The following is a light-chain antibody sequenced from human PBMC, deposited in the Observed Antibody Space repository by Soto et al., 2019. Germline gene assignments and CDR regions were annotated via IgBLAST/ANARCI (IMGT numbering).Light chain of an antibody. CDR2: GAS. Sequence: ELVLTQSPDTLSLCPGDRVTISCRASQSVSSSYLARYQQKPGQAPRIIIFGASGRATGIPDRFSGSGSGTDFTLTVSSLQPEDFATYYCQQTYSSSWTFGQGTKVDI. J-gene: IGKJ1*01. CDR1: QSVSSSY. CDR3: QQTYSSSWT. V-gene: IGKV3-20*01.